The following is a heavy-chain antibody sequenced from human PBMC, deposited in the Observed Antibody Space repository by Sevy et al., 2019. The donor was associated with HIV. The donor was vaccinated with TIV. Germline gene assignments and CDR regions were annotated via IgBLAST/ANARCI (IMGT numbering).Heavy chain of an antibody. Sequence: SETLSLTCTVSGGSISSYYWSWIRQPPGKGLEWIGYIYYSGSTNYNPSLKSRVTISVDTSKNQFSLKLGSVTAADTAVYYCAREERITIFGVVSSSWFDPWGQGTLVTVSS. CDR3: AREERITIFGVVSSSWFDP. V-gene: IGHV4-59*01. D-gene: IGHD3-3*01. CDR1: GGSISSYY. CDR2: IYYSGST. J-gene: IGHJ5*02.